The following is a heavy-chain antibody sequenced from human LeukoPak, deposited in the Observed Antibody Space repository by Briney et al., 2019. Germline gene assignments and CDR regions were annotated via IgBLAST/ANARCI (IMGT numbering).Heavy chain of an antibody. V-gene: IGHV4-61*02. J-gene: IGHJ6*03. CDR2: IYTSGST. CDR1: GGSISSSSYY. D-gene: IGHD6-13*01. Sequence: SETLSLTCTVSGGSISSSSYYWGWICQPAGKGLERIGRIYTSGSTYYNPSLKSRVTMSVDASKNQFSLKLSSVTAADTAVYYCARMIAAAGTVALFGEYYYYYYMDVWGKGTTVTISS. CDR3: ARMIAAAGTVALFGEYYYYYYMDV.